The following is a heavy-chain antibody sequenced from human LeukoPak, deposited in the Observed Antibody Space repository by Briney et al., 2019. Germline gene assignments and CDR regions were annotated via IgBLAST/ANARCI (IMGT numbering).Heavy chain of an antibody. CDR2: ISSSGSGGNT. V-gene: IGHV3-23*01. Sequence: GGSLRLSCAASGVTLSSYAMSWARQAPGKGLEWVSGISSSGSGGNTYYADSVKGRFTISRDNSKNTLYLQMNSLRAEDTAVYYCACAYTAMVSDYYYGMDVWGQGTTVTVSS. CDR3: ACAYTAMVSDYYYGMDV. J-gene: IGHJ6*02. D-gene: IGHD5-18*01. CDR1: GVTLSSYA.